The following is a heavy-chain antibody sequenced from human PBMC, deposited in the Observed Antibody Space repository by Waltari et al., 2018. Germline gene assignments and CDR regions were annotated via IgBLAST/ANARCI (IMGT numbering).Heavy chain of an antibody. Sequence: QVQLVQSGAEVKKPGASVKVSCKASGYTFTSYAMHWVRQAPGQRLEWMGWINAGNGNTKYSQKFQGRVTITRDTSARTAYMELSSLRSEDTAVYYCARDHTVTIFRGYYYGMDVWGQGTTVTVSS. V-gene: IGHV1-3*01. CDR2: INAGNGNT. D-gene: IGHD4-17*01. CDR1: GYTFTSYA. CDR3: ARDHTVTIFRGYYYGMDV. J-gene: IGHJ6*02.